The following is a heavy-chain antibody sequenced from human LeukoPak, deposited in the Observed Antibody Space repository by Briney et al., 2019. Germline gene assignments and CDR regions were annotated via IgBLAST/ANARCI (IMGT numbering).Heavy chain of an antibody. CDR3: AKVCGGDRNHFDY. D-gene: IGHD2-21*02. V-gene: IGHV3-30*18. J-gene: IGHJ4*02. Sequence: GGSLRLSCAASGFTFSSYGMHWVRQAPGKGLEWVAVISYDGSNKYYADSVKGRFTISRDNSKNTLYLQMNSLRAEDTAVYYCAKVCGGDRNHFDYWGQGTLVTVSS. CDR2: ISYDGSNK. CDR1: GFTFSSYG.